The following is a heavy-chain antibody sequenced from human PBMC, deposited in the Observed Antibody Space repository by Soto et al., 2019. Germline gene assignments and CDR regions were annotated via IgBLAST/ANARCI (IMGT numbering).Heavy chain of an antibody. J-gene: IGHJ4*02. CDR1: GYTFTSYD. V-gene: IGHV1-8*02. Sequence: QVQLVQSGAEVKKPGASVKVSCKASGYTFTSYDMNWVRQATGQGLEWMGWMNPNSGNTGYAQKFQGRVTMTRNTSISTAYMELSSLSSADTAVDYCASEISGSCRFAYWGQGTLVTVSS. CDR2: MNPNSGNT. CDR3: ASEISGSCRFAY. D-gene: IGHD1-26*01.